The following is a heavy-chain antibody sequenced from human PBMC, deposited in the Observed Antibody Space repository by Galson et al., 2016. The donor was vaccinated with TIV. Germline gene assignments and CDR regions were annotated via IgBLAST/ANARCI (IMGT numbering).Heavy chain of an antibody. Sequence: SLRLSCAASGFVFSPYALHWVRQAPGKGLGWVALISVDGTKKYYADSVTGRFTVSRDNSRNALYLQMSSLRPDDTAVYYCASETTFYDGGASGTVGFWGQGTLVTVSS. CDR3: ASETTFYDGGASGTVGF. V-gene: IGHV3-30*04. D-gene: IGHD2/OR15-2a*01. CDR2: ISVDGTKK. J-gene: IGHJ4*02. CDR1: GFVFSPYA.